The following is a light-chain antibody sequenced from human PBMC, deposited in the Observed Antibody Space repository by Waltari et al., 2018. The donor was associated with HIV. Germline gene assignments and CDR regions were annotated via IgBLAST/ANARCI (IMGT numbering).Light chain of an antibody. J-gene: IGKJ3*01. CDR1: QSISNN. Sequence: EIVMTQSPATLSVSPGDRATLSCRASQSISNNLAWYQQKPGQPPRLLIYGASTRATGVPARFSGSGSGTDFTLTINSLQSEDFAVYCCQHYNDWPLFTFGPGTKVEIK. V-gene: IGKV3-15*01. CDR3: QHYNDWPLFT. CDR2: GAS.